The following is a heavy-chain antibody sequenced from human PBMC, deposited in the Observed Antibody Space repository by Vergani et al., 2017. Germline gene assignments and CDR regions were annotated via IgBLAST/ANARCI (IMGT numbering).Heavy chain of an antibody. CDR1: GFTFSSYA. D-gene: IGHD4-17*01. CDR2: ISGSGGST. CDR3: ARDQDYGDYVPGGY. V-gene: IGHV3-23*01. Sequence: EVQLLESGGGLVQPGGSLRLSCAASGFTFSSYAMSWVRQAPGKGLEWVSAISGSGGSTYYADSVKGRFTISRDNSKNTLYLLMNSLRAEDTAVYYCARDQDYGDYVPGGYWGQGTLVTVSS. J-gene: IGHJ4*02.